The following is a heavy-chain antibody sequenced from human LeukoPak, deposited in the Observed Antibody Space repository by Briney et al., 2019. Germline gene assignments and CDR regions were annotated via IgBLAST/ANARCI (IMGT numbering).Heavy chain of an antibody. CDR2: IRGDGYDT. CDR1: GFSFSDFW. Sequence: PGGSLRLSCTASGFSFSDFWMHWVRQVPGKRLVWVSRIRGDGYDTNYADSVRGRFTISRDNAQNTLYLQMNSLRTEDTAVYYCASDRVLGSGSLDNWGQGTLVTVSS. J-gene: IGHJ4*02. D-gene: IGHD3-10*01. CDR3: ASDRVLGSGSLDN. V-gene: IGHV3-74*01.